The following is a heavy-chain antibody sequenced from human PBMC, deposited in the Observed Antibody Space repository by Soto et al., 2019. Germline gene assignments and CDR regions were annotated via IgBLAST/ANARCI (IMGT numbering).Heavy chain of an antibody. V-gene: IGHV4-31*03. CDR3: ARAEDILTGYRVDY. CDR1: GGSISSGGYY. CDR2: IYYSGST. Sequence: SETLSLTCTVSGGSISSGGYYWSWIRQHPGKGLEWIGYIYYSGSTYYNPSLKSRVTISVDTSKNQFSLKLSSVTAADTAVYYCARAEDILTGYRVDYWGQGTLVTVSS. D-gene: IGHD3-9*01. J-gene: IGHJ4*02.